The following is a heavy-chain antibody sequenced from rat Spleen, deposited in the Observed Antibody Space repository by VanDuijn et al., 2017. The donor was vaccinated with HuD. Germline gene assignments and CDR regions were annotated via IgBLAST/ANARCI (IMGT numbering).Heavy chain of an antibody. D-gene: IGHD3-2*01. CDR3: ARPLALNWFAY. CDR1: GFSFSNYG. CDR2: ISYDGGST. J-gene: IGHJ3*01. V-gene: IGHV5-29*01. Sequence: EVQLVESGGGLVLPGRSLKLSCATSGFSFSNYGMAWVRQAPKKGLEWVAYISYDGGSTYYRDPVKGRFTISRDNAKSTLYLQMDSLRSEDTATYFCARPLALNWFAYWGQGTLVTVSS.